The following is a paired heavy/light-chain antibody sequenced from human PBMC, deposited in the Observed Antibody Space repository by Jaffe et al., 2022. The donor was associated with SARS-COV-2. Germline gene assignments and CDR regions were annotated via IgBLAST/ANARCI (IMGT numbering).Heavy chain of an antibody. J-gene: IGHJ6*03. Sequence: QLQLQESGPGLVKPSETLSLTCTVSGGSISSGSYYWGWIRQPPGKGPEWIGSFYDSGSTYYNPSLKSPVTISVDTSKNQFSLKLTSVTAADTAVYYCARHLRSTSRALYYYYYYMDVWGKWTSVTVSS. CDR3: ARHLRSTSRALYYYYYYMDV. CDR1: GGSISSGSYY. V-gene: IGHV4-39*01. CDR2: FYDSGST. D-gene: IGHD2-2*01.
Light chain of an antibody. J-gene: IGLJ1*01. CDR3: SSYMSSNTLV. CDR1: SSDVGSYNR. Sequence: QSALTQPPSVSGSPGQSVTISCTGTSSDVGSYNRVSWYQQPPGTAPKLMIYEVSNRPSGVPNRFSGSKSGNTASLTISGLQAEDEADYYCSSYMSSNTLVFGTGTKVTVL. CDR2: EVS. V-gene: IGLV2-18*02.